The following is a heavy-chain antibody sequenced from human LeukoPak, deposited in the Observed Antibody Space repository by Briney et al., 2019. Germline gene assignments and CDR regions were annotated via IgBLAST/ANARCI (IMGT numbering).Heavy chain of an antibody. CDR2: INHSGST. V-gene: IGHV4-34*08. D-gene: IGHD3-10*01. CDR1: GFTFSSYS. CDR3: GTSPQFWFGRRPFDY. J-gene: IGHJ4*02. Sequence: GSLRLSCAASGFTFSSYSMNWIRQPPGKGLEWIGEINHSGSTNYNPSLKSRVTMSVDTSKNQFSLKLSSVTAADTSVYYWGTSPQFWFGRRPFDYGGQGTLVTVSS.